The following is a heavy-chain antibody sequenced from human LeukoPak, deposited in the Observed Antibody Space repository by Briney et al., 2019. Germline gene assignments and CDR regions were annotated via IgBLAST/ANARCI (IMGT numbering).Heavy chain of an antibody. Sequence: PGGSLRLSCAPSGFTFSSDSMSWVRQAPGKGLEWVSSISSSSSYIYYADSVKGRFTISRDNAKNSLYLQMNSLRAEDTAVYYCASHYYDSSGYSVDGMDVWGQGTTVTVSS. CDR1: GFTFSSDS. D-gene: IGHD3-22*01. CDR3: ASHYYDSSGYSVDGMDV. V-gene: IGHV3-21*01. CDR2: ISSSSSYI. J-gene: IGHJ6*02.